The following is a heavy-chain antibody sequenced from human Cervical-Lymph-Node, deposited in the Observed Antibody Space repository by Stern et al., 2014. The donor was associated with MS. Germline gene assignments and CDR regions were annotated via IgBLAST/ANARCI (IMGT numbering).Heavy chain of an antibody. V-gene: IGHV1-69*01. CDR2: IFTVFGTP. Sequence: VQLVESGAEVTKPGSSVKVYCKASGGPFSKFPSSWVRQAPGQGLEWMGGIFTVFGTPTYSQEFRGRVTITADVSTSTVYMELSSLRSDDTAVYYCALSSETSDRWYSLGYDLWGQGTLVTVSS. D-gene: IGHD6-13*01. CDR3: ALSSETSDRWYSLGYDL. J-gene: IGHJ5*02. CDR1: GGPFSKFP.